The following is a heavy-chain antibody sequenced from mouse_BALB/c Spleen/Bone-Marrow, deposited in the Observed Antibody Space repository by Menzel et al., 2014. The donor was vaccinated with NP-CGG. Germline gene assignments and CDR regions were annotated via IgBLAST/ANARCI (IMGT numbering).Heavy chain of an antibody. J-gene: IGHJ2*01. CDR2: ISNGGDNT. Sequence: EVKLMESGGGLVQPGGSLKLSCAASGFTFSSCIMSWVRQTPEKRLEWVAYISNGGDNTYYPDTVKGRFIISRDNAKNTLCLQMSSLKSGDTAMYYCVRHRYDGYYFDYWGQGTTLTVSS. V-gene: IGHV5-12-2*01. CDR1: GFTFSSCI. CDR3: VRHRYDGYYFDY. D-gene: IGHD2-14*01.